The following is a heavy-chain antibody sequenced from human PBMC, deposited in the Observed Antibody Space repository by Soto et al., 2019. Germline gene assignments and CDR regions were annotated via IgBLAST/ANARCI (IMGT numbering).Heavy chain of an antibody. D-gene: IGHD3-10*01. V-gene: IGHV1-69*06. CDR2: VISASGSV. J-gene: IGHJ1*01. CDR3: AGVGSRDASNYGLDQ. Sequence: QVQVVQSGAEVKKPGSSVKISCKASVRIFRSFPTSWVRQVPGQGLEWMGGVISASGSVTYAPKFQGRVTMTAVNSAGIGYMELTSLTSEVTAIYYCAGVGSRDASNYGLDQWGPGTMVTVSS. CDR1: VRIFRSFP.